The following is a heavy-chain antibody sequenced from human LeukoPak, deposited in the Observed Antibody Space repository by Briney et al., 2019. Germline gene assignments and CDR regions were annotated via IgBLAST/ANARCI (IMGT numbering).Heavy chain of an antibody. J-gene: IGHJ4*02. Sequence: PGGSLRLSCAASGFTFSSYAMSWVRQAPGKGLEWVSAISGSGGSTYHADSVKGRFTISRDNSKNTLYLQMNSLRAEDTAVYYCAKDGQSYDILTPADYWGQGTLVTVSS. D-gene: IGHD3-9*01. CDR3: AKDGQSYDILTPADY. CDR2: ISGSGGST. V-gene: IGHV3-23*01. CDR1: GFTFSSYA.